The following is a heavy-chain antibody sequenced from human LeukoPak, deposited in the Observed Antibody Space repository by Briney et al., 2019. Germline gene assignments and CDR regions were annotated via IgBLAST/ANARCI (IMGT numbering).Heavy chain of an antibody. J-gene: IGHJ4*02. D-gene: IGHD6-19*01. CDR2: IYSGGST. Sequence: GGSLRLSCAASGFTVSSNYMSWVRQAPGKGLEWVSVIYSGGSTYYADSVKGRFTISRDNSKNTLYLQMNSLRAEDTAVYYCARQGTYSSAIGMGYWGQGTLVTVSS. V-gene: IGHV3-53*01. CDR1: GFTVSSNY. CDR3: ARQGTYSSAIGMGY.